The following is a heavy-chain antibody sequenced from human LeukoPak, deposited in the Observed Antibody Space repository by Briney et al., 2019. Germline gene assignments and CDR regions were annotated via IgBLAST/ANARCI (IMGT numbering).Heavy chain of an antibody. CDR2: IHYSGNT. J-gene: IGHJ4*02. V-gene: IGHV4-59*08. D-gene: IGHD3-10*01. Sequence: PAETLSLTRSISGDSIRSSYWSWIRQPPGKGLEWIGYIHYSGNTNYNPSLKSRVSISVDTSKNQFSLKLTSVTAADTAVYYCAAYRSGTHYNSYYFDDWGQGTLVTVSS. CDR3: AAYRSGTHYNSYYFDD. CDR1: GDSIRSSY.